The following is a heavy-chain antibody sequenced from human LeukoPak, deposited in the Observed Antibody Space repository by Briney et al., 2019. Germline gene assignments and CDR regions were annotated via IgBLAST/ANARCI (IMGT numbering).Heavy chain of an antibody. V-gene: IGHV3-7*01. Sequence: GGSLRLSCAASGFTFSSYWMSWVRQAPGRGLEWVANIKQDGSEKYYVDSVKGRFTISRDNSKNSLYLQMNSLRAEDTAVYYCAREVLRVTYYYDSSGYEDAFDIWGQGTMVTVSS. D-gene: IGHD3-22*01. CDR1: GFTFSSYW. J-gene: IGHJ3*02. CDR2: IKQDGSEK. CDR3: AREVLRVTYYYDSSGYEDAFDI.